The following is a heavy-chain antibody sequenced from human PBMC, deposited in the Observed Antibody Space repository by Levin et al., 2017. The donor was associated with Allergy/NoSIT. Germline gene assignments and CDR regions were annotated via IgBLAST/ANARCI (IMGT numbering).Heavy chain of an antibody. D-gene: IGHD3-10*01. V-gene: IGHV4-61*02. J-gene: IGHJ4*02. Sequence: PSETLSLTCKVSGGSISSGSYYWSWIRQPAAKGLEWIGRIYSSGSANYNPSLKSRVTISVDTSKNQFSLKLSSVTAADTAAYYCARAEVGSEHWGQGTLVTVSS. CDR1: GGSISSGSYY. CDR3: ARAEVGSEH. CDR2: IYSSGSA.